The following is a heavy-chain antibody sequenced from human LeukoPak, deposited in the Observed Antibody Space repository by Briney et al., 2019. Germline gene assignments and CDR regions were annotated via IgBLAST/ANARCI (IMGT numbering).Heavy chain of an antibody. CDR1: GFTFSSYW. CDR2: INSDGSST. Sequence: GGSLRLSCAASGFTFSSYWMHWVRQAPGKGLVWVSRINSDGSSTSYADSVKGRFTISRDNAKNTLYLQMNSLRAEDTAVYYCARDRPLTDYYYYGMDVWGKGTTVTVSS. D-gene: IGHD6-6*01. V-gene: IGHV3-74*01. J-gene: IGHJ6*04. CDR3: ARDRPLTDYYYYGMDV.